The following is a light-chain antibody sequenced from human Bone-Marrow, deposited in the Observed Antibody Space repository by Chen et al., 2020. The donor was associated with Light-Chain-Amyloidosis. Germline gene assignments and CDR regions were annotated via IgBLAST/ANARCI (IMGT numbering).Light chain of an antibody. CDR2: EVT. J-gene: IGLJ1*01. CDR1: NSDVGGDNH. CDR3: SSYTITNTLV. V-gene: IGLV2-14*01. Sequence: QSALTQPASVSGSPGQSITISCTGTNSDVGGDNHVSWYQQHPDKAPKPMIYEVTNRPSWVPDRFSGSKSDNTVSLTISGLQTEDEADYFCSSYTITNTLVFGSGTRVTVL.